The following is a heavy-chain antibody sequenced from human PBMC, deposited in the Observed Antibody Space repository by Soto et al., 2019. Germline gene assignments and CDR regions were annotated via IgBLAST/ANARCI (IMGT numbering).Heavy chain of an antibody. CDR3: ARGIIRGSFYYYMDV. CDR2: INHSGST. D-gene: IGHD2-21*01. V-gene: IGHV4-34*01. Sequence: SETLYLTCAVYGGSFSGYYWSWIRQPPGKGLEWIGEINHSGSTNYNPSLKSRVTISVDTSKNQFSLKLSSVTAADTAVYYCARGIIRGSFYYYMDVWGKGTTVTVSS. J-gene: IGHJ6*03. CDR1: GGSFSGYY.